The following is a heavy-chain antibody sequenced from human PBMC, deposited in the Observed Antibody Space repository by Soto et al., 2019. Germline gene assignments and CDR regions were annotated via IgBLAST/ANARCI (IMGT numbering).Heavy chain of an antibody. Sequence: QVQLVQSGAEVRKPGSSVRVSCKASGGSFNRHTISWVRQAPGEGLEWMGGIIPIFGTANHAQKFQGSVTIIAYESSSTVDIELSSLGSDDTAIFYCARGWGYDSTDYYYAYWGQGTLVIVSS. V-gene: IGHV1-69*01. CDR2: IIPIFGTA. CDR1: GGSFNRHT. D-gene: IGHD3-22*01. CDR3: ARGWGYDSTDYYYAY. J-gene: IGHJ4*02.